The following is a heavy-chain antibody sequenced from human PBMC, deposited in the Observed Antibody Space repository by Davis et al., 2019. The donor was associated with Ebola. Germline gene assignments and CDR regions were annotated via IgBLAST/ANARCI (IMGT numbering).Heavy chain of an antibody. CDR1: GFTFDDYA. CDR3: MDVETLSGGEGD. J-gene: IGHJ4*02. V-gene: IGHV3-9*01. Sequence: PGGSLRLSCAASGFTFDDYAMHWVRQGPGKGLEWVSGISWNSGSIGYADSVKGRFTISRDNTKNSVYLQMNSLRGEDTAAYFCMDVETLSGGEGDWGQGTLVTVSS. CDR2: ISWNSGSI. D-gene: IGHD2-21*01.